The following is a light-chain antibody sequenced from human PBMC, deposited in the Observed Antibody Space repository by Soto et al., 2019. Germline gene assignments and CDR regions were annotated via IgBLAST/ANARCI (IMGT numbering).Light chain of an antibody. CDR3: QQANSFPLT. CDR2: SAS. V-gene: IGKV1-12*01. Sequence: IQMTQSPSSVSASVGDRITISCRASQDIFNSLAWYQQKPGKAPQLLIYSASSLQSGVPSRFSGSGSGTDFTLTISDLQPEDFATYYCQQANSFPLTFGVGTKVEIK. J-gene: IGKJ4*01. CDR1: QDIFNS.